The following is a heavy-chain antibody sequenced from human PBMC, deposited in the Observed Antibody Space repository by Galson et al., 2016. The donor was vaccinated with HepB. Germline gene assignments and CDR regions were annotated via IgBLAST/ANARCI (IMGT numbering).Heavy chain of an antibody. D-gene: IGHD5-24*01. CDR2: ITFDGSSK. Sequence: SLRLSCAASGFTFNGYAMYWVRHSPVKGLEWVSLITFDGSSKSYADSVKGRFTISRDNSKKTLYLHMNSLRPEDTAVYYCARDQWADGISARYGLDVWGQGTTVTVSS. V-gene: IGHV3-30*04. J-gene: IGHJ6*02. CDR1: GFTFNGYA. CDR3: ARDQWADGISARYGLDV.